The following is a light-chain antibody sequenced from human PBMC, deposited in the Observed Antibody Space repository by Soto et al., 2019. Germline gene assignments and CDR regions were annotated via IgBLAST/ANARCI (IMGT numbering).Light chain of an antibody. Sequence: DMQMTQSPSSLSASVGDRVTITCRASQDIRNNLDWYQQKPGKAPKRLIYAASSLQSGVPSRFSGSGSGTEFTLTISSLQPEDFATYYCLQHNDYPWTFGQGTKVDIK. CDR3: LQHNDYPWT. CDR2: AAS. J-gene: IGKJ1*01. CDR1: QDIRNN. V-gene: IGKV1-17*01.